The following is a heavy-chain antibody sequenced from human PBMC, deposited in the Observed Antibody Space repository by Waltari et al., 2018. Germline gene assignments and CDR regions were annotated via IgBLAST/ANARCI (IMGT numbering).Heavy chain of an antibody. J-gene: IGHJ4*02. CDR2: IYKDGST. Sequence: EVQMLESGGGLVQPGGYLRLSCAASGLSFSNYDMNWVRQAPGKGLEWISVIYKDGSTYYVDSVRGRFTISRDNSKNTLYLQMNSLGAEDTAMYFCAKEGSGYYGGSFDYWGQGTMVTVSS. D-gene: IGHD3-22*01. CDR1: GLSFSNYD. V-gene: IGHV3-23*03. CDR3: AKEGSGYYGGSFDY.